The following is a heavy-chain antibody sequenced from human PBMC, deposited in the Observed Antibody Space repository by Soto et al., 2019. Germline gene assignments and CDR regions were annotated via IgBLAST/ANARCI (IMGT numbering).Heavy chain of an antibody. CDR2: IYQSGTT. Sequence: SETLCLSCDVSGDSISRGGYSWNWIRHPPGKGLEWIGNIYQSGTTDYNPSLKSRVTISVDRSKNQFSLKLSSVTAADTAVYYCARDNRSGYYFDYWGQXTLVTVS. CDR3: ARDNRSGYYFDY. D-gene: IGHD3-22*01. J-gene: IGHJ4*02. V-gene: IGHV4-30-2*01. CDR1: GDSISRGGYS.